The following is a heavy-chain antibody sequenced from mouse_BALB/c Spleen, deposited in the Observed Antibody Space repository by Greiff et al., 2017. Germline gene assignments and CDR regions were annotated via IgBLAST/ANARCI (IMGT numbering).Heavy chain of an antibody. Sequence: EVKLQESGPGLVKPSQSLSLTCSVTGYSITSGYYWNWIRQFPGNKLEWMGYISYDGSNNYNPSLKNRISITRDTSKNQFFLKLNSVTTEDTATYYCARMDSSGWFAYWGQGTLVTVSA. D-gene: IGHD3-2*01. CDR2: ISYDGSN. CDR3: ARMDSSGWFAY. CDR1: GYSITSGYY. V-gene: IGHV3-6*02. J-gene: IGHJ3*01.